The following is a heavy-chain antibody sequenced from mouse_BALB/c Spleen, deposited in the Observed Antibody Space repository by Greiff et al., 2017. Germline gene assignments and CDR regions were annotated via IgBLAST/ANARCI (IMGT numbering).Heavy chain of an antibody. V-gene: IGHV5-6*01. Sequence: EVQLQESGGDLVKPGGSLKLSCAASGFTFSSYGMSWVRQTPDKRLEWVATISSGGSYTYYPDSVKGRFTISRDNAKNTLYLQMSSLKSEDTAMYYCARHDYGNYEAYWGQGTLVTVSA. J-gene: IGHJ3*01. CDR1: GFTFSSYG. D-gene: IGHD2-1*01. CDR2: ISSGGSYT. CDR3: ARHDYGNYEAY.